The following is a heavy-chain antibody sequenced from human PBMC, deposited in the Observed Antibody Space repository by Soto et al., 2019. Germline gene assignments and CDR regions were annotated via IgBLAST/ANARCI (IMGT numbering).Heavy chain of an antibody. CDR1: GYTFTSYD. CDR3: ASFLGSGSYRRYYYYGMDV. Sequence: ASVKVSCKASGYTFTSYDINWVRQATGQGLEWMGWTNPNSGNTGYAQKFQGRVTMTRNTSISTAYMELSSLRSEDTAVYYCASFLGSGSYRRYYYYGMDVWAQGTTVTVSS. D-gene: IGHD3-10*01. CDR2: TNPNSGNT. J-gene: IGHJ6*02. V-gene: IGHV1-8*01.